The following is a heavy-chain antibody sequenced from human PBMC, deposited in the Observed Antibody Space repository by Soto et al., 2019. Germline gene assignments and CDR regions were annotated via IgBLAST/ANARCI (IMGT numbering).Heavy chain of an antibody. D-gene: IGHD3-10*01. Sequence: SETLSLTCAVYGGSFSGYYWSWIRQPPGKGLEWIGEINHSGSTNYNPSLKSRVTISVDTSKNQFSLKLSSVTAADTAVYYCASMVRGVISSEYYYYGMDVWGQGTTVPVSS. J-gene: IGHJ6*02. V-gene: IGHV4-34*01. CDR3: ASMVRGVISSEYYYYGMDV. CDR1: GGSFSGYY. CDR2: INHSGST.